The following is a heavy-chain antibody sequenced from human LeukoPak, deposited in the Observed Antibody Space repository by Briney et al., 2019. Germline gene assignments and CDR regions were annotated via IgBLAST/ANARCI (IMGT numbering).Heavy chain of an antibody. CDR1: GFTFSSYA. CDR3: AKEALIASRSSGSYP. D-gene: IGHD3-10*01. J-gene: IGHJ4*02. Sequence: GGSLRLSYAASGFTFSSYAMSWVRQAPGKELECVSAISGSGGSTYYADSVKGRFTISRDNSKNTLYLQMNSLRAEDTAVYYCAKEALIASRSSGSYPWGQGTLVTVSS. V-gene: IGHV3-23*01. CDR2: ISGSGGST.